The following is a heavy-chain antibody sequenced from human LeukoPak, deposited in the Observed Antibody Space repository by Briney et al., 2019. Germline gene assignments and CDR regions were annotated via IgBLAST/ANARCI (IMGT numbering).Heavy chain of an antibody. CDR3: ARAPYGYNNQFYFDY. D-gene: IGHD5-24*01. CDR2: IIPIFGTA. Sequence: SVKVSCKASGGTFSSYAISWVRQAPGQGLEWMGGIIPIFGTANYAQKFQGRVTITTDESTSIAYMELSSLRSEDTAVYYCARAPYGYNNQFYFDYWGQGTLVTVSS. V-gene: IGHV1-69*05. J-gene: IGHJ4*02. CDR1: GGTFSSYA.